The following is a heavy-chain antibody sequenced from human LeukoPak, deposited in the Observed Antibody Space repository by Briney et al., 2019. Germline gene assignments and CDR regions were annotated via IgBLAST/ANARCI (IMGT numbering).Heavy chain of an antibody. Sequence: PSETLSLTCTVSGGSISSSSYYWGWIRQPPGKGLEWIGSIYYSGSTYYNPSLKSRVTISVDTSKNQFSLKLSSVTAADTAVYYCARHKGDYDFWSGYDYYYFDYWGQGTLVTVSS. CDR2: IYYSGST. CDR1: GGSISSSSYY. CDR3: ARHKGDYDFWSGYDYYYFDY. J-gene: IGHJ4*02. D-gene: IGHD3-3*01. V-gene: IGHV4-39*01.